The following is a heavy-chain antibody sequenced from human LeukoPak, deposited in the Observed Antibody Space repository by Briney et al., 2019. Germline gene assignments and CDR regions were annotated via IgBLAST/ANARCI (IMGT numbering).Heavy chain of an antibody. CDR2: IRYDGNNK. Sequence: GGSLRLSCAASGFTFSSYGMHWVRQAPGKGLEWVAFIRYDGNNKNYADSVKGRFTISRDNSKNTLYLQMNSLRDEDTAVYYCARDQTPFYWGQGSLVTVSS. CDR3: ARDQTPFY. D-gene: IGHD2-15*01. CDR1: GFTFSSYG. V-gene: IGHV3-30*02. J-gene: IGHJ4*02.